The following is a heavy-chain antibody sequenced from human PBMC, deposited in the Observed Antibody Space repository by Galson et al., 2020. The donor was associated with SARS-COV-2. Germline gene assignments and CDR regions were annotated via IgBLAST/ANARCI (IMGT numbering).Heavy chain of an antibody. V-gene: IGHV3-33*01. J-gene: IGHJ6*02. CDR2: IWYDGSNK. Sequence: TGGSLRLSCAASGFTFSSYGMHWVRQAPGKGLEWVAVIWYDGSNKYYADSVQGRFTISRDNSKNTLYLQMNSLRAEDTAVYYCAREVDVTDCTCYYCGMDVWGQGTTVTV. CDR1: GFTFSSYG. CDR3: AREVDVTDCTCYYCGMDV. D-gene: IGHD2-8*01.